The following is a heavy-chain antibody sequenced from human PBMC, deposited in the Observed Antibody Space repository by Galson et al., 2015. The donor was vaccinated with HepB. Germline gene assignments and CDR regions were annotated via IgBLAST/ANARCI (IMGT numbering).Heavy chain of an antibody. CDR2: ISGSGGST. V-gene: IGHV3-23*01. D-gene: IGHD2-2*01. CDR3: AKAQSTSCYFCFDY. Sequence: FTFSSYAMSWVRQAPGKGLEWVSAISGSGGSTYYADSVKGRFTISRDNSKNTLYLQMNSLRAEDTAVYYCAKAQSTSCYFCFDYWGQGTLVTVSS. CDR1: FTFSSYA. J-gene: IGHJ4*02.